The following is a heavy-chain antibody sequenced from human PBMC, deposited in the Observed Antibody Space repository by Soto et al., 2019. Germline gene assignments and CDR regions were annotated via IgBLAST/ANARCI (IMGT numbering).Heavy chain of an antibody. D-gene: IGHD5-18*01. CDR2: ISSSGSTI. Sequence: GGSLRLSCASSGCTFSSYEMNWVRHAPGKWLEWVSHISSSGSTIYYADSVKGRFTISRDNAKNSLYLQMNSLRAEDTAVYYCASERTVDTSRDGFDPWGQGTLVIVS. CDR1: GCTFSSYE. J-gene: IGHJ5*02. V-gene: IGHV3-48*03. CDR3: ASERTVDTSRDGFDP.